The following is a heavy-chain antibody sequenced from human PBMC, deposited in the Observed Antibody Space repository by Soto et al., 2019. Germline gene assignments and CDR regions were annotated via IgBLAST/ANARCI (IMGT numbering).Heavy chain of an antibody. CDR2: IDPSDSYT. V-gene: IGHV5-10-1*01. J-gene: IGHJ3*02. Sequence: GESLKISCKGSGYSFTSYWISWVRQMPGKGLEWMGRIDPSDSYTNYSPSFQGHVTISADKSISTAYLQWSSLKASDTAMYYCASGGGNSPPLTQDAFDIWGQGTMVTVSS. CDR1: GYSFTSYW. D-gene: IGHD2-21*02. CDR3: ASGGGNSPPLTQDAFDI.